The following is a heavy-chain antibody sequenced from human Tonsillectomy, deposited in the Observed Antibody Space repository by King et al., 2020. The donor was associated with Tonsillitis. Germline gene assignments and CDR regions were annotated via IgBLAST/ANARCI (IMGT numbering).Heavy chain of an antibody. V-gene: IGHV3-11*01. CDR1: GFTFSDYY. J-gene: IGHJ3*02. Sequence: VQLVESGGGLVKPGGSLRLSCAASGFTFSDYYMSWIRQAPGKGLEWVSYISSSGSAIYYADCVKGRFTISRDNAKNSLYLQMNSLRAEDTAVYYCASLPEKWELRKAGAFDIWGQGTMVTVSS. CDR2: ISSSGSAI. D-gene: IGHD1-26*01. CDR3: ASLPEKWELRKAGAFDI.